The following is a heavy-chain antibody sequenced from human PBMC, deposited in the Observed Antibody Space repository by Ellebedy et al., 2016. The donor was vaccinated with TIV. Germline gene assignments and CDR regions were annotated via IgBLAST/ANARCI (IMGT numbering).Heavy chain of an antibody. J-gene: IGHJ2*01. CDR3: ASVRPIVPALAISRVRWIFDL. V-gene: IGHV4-31*03. CDR1: GGSISSSSYY. Sequence: SETLSLTCTVSGGSISSSSYYWGWIRQHPGKGLEWIGYISHSGSSYYNPSLNSRVAMSINTSKNQFSLRLSSVTAADTAVYYCASVRPIVPALAISRVRWIFDLWGRGSLVTVSS. CDR2: ISHSGSS. D-gene: IGHD2-8*01.